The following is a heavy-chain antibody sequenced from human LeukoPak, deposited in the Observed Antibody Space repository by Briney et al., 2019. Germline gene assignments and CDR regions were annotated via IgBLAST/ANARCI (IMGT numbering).Heavy chain of an antibody. CDR3: ARPVVAASTPDTFDI. Sequence: GGSLRLSCAASGFTFSDYYMSWIRQAPGKGLEWVSYISSGGRTIYYADSVKGRFTMSRDNAKNSLYLQMNSLRAEDTAVYYCARPVVAASTPDTFDIWGQGTMVTVSS. CDR1: GFTFSDYY. CDR2: ISSGGRTI. D-gene: IGHD2-15*01. V-gene: IGHV3-11*04. J-gene: IGHJ3*02.